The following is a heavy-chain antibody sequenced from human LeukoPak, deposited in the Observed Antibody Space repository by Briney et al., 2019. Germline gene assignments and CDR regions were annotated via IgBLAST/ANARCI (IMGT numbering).Heavy chain of an antibody. V-gene: IGHV5-51*01. CDR3: AGRGTGTTLAFDY. J-gene: IGHJ4*02. CDR1: GYSFTNYW. D-gene: IGHD1-1*01. CDR2: IYPGDSDT. Sequence: GESLKISCKGSGYSFTNYWIGWVRQMPGKGLEWMGIIYPGDSDTRYSPSFQGQVSISADKSISTAYLQWSSLKASDSATYYCAGRGTGTTLAFDYWGQGTLVTVSS.